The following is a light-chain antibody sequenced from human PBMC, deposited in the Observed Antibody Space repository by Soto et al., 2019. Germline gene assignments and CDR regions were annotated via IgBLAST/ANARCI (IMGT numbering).Light chain of an antibody. V-gene: IGKV1-39*01. Sequence: DIQMTQSPSSLSASVGDRVTITCRASQSISSFLNWYQQKPGKAPRLLIYAASSLQSGVPSRFSASGSWTDFTLTISSLQPEDFATYYCQQSYSTPETFGQGTKVEI. J-gene: IGKJ1*01. CDR3: QQSYSTPET. CDR2: AAS. CDR1: QSISSF.